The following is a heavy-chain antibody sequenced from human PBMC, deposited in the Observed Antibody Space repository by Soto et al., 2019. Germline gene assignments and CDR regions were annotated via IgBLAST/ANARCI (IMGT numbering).Heavy chain of an antibody. CDR2: IIPIFGTA. J-gene: IGHJ4*02. CDR3: ARGLLRDYYDSSCYYYCDY. D-gene: IGHD3-22*01. Sequence: SVKVSCKASGGTFSSYAISWVRQAPGQGLEWMGGIIPIFGTANYAQKFQGRVTITADKSTSTAYMELSSLRSEDTAVYYCARGLLRDYYDSSCYYYCDYWGQGTLVTVSS. V-gene: IGHV1-69*06. CDR1: GGTFSSYA.